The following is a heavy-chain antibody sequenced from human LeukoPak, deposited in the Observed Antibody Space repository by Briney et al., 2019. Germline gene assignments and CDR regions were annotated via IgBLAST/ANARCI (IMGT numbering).Heavy chain of an antibody. CDR3: ARFMVRGVSDY. CDR2: INAGNGNT. V-gene: IGHV1-3*01. J-gene: IGHJ4*02. D-gene: IGHD3-10*01. Sequence: XHWVRQAPXQXXXXMGWINAGNGNTKYSQKFQGRVTITRDTSASTAYMELSSLRSEDTAVYYCARFMVRGVSDYWGQGTLVTVSS.